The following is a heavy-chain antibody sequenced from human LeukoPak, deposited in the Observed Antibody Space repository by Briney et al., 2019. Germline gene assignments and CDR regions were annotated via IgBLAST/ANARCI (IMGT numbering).Heavy chain of an antibody. J-gene: IGHJ3*01. CDR3: ARPDPKYLGYDAFDL. CDR1: GYIFSNYF. D-gene: IGHD1-14*01. Sequence: ASVKVSCKASGYIFSNYFIHWVRQAPGQGLEWKGWINPNSGGTNYAQKSQGRVTMTRDTSISTVYMELSYLRSDDTAIYYCARPDPKYLGYDAFDLWGQGTTVTVSS. CDR2: INPNSGGT. V-gene: IGHV1-2*02.